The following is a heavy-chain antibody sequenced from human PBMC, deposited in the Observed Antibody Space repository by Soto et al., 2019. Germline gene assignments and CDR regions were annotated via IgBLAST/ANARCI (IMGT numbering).Heavy chain of an antibody. V-gene: IGHV1-69*13. CDR1: GGTFSSYA. CDR3: ARDMVRGVIILGYYYYGMDV. CDR2: IIPIFGTA. Sequence: SVKVSCKASGGTFSSYAISWVRQAPGQGLEWMGGIIPIFGTANYAQKFQGRVTITADESTSTAYMELSSLRSEDTAVYYCARDMVRGVIILGYYYYGMDVWGQGTTVTVSS. J-gene: IGHJ6*02. D-gene: IGHD3-10*01.